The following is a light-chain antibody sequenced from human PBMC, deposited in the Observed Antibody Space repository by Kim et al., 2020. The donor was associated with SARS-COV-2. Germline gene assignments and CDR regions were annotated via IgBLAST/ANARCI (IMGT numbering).Light chain of an antibody. V-gene: IGKV3-20*01. CDR1: QRVSSSY. CDR2: GAS. CDR3: QQYGSSPRT. J-gene: IGKJ1*01. Sequence: EIVLTQSPGTLSLSPGESATLSCRASQRVSSSYLAWYQQKPGQAPRLLIYGASSRATGIPDRFSGSGSGTDFTLTISRLEPEDFAVYYCQQYGSSPRTFGQGTKVDIK.